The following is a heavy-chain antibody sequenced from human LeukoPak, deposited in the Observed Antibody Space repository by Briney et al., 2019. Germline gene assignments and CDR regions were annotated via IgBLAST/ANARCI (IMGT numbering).Heavy chain of an antibody. D-gene: IGHD1-26*01. CDR2: ISYDGSNK. CDR1: GFNFEDYT. J-gene: IGHJ4*02. V-gene: IGHV3-30*18. Sequence: PGGSLRLSCAASGFNFEDYTMHWVRQTPGKGLEWVAVISYDGSNKYYADSVKGRFTISRDNSKNTLYLQMNSLRAEDTAVYYCAKGVGATTNYWGQGTLVTVSS. CDR3: AKGVGATTNY.